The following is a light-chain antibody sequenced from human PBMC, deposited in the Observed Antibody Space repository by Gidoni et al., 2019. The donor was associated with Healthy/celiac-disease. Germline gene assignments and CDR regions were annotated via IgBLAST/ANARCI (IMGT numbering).Light chain of an antibody. CDR3: QQYGSSSWT. CDR2: GAS. Sequence: EIVLTQSPGTLSLSPGERATLSCRASQSVSSSYLAWYQQKPGQAHRLLIYGASSRATGIPDRCSGSGSGTDFTLTISRLEPEDLAVYYCQQYGSSSWTFGQGTKVEIK. J-gene: IGKJ1*01. CDR1: QSVSSSY. V-gene: IGKV3-20*01.